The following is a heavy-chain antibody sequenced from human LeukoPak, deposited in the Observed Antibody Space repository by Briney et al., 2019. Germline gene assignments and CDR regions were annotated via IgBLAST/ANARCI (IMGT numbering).Heavy chain of an antibody. Sequence: SVKVSCKASGVSFSNYAITWVRQAPGQGLEWMGATIPDFGRSNYAQNLQDRITIVADESTSTAYMELSSLRSEDTAVYYCAREGNYYGSGSYYNVVNWYFDLWGRGTLVTVSS. V-gene: IGHV1-69*13. J-gene: IGHJ2*01. CDR2: TIPDFGRS. CDR1: GVSFSNYA. D-gene: IGHD3-10*01. CDR3: AREGNYYGSGSYYNVVNWYFDL.